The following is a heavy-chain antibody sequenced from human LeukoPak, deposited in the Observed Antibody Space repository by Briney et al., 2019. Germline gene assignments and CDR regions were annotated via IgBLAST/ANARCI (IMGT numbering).Heavy chain of an antibody. Sequence: GGSLRLSCTAAGFTVSSNYMRWVRQAAGEGLEWGSVIYRGGSKYYADSVNGRFTISRHNSKNTQYLQMNSLRAEDTAVYYCARSQPDAFDIWGQGTMVTVSS. J-gene: IGHJ3*02. CDR2: IYRGGSK. CDR3: ARSQPDAFDI. V-gene: IGHV3-53*04. CDR1: GFTVSSNY.